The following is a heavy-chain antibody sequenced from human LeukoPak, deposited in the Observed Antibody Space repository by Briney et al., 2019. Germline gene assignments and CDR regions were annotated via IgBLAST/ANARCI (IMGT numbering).Heavy chain of an antibody. CDR1: GGSISSHY. Sequence: SETLSLTCTVSGGSISSHYWSWIRQPPGKGLEWIGYIYYSGSTNYNSSLKSRVTISVDTSKNQFSLKLSSVTAADTAVYYCARSSVDTAMALDYWGQGTLVTVSS. J-gene: IGHJ4*02. D-gene: IGHD5-18*01. CDR2: IYYSGST. V-gene: IGHV4-59*11. CDR3: ARSSVDTAMALDY.